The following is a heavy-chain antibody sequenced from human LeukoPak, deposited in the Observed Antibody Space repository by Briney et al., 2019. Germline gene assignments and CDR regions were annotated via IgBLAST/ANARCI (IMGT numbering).Heavy chain of an antibody. CDR3: ARGIVVEPAAMSWFDS. CDR2: IYYSGST. CDR1: GGSISSGDYY. Sequence: SSQTLSLTCTVSGGSISSGDYYWSWIRQPPGKGLEWIAYIYYSGSTYYNPSLKSRVTISVDTSKNQFSLKLSSVTAADTAVYYCARGIVVEPAAMSWFDSWGQGTLVTVSS. D-gene: IGHD2-2*01. V-gene: IGHV4-30-4*01. J-gene: IGHJ5*01.